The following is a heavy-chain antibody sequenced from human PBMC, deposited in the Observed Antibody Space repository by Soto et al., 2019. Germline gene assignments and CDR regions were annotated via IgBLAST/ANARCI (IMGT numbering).Heavy chain of an antibody. D-gene: IGHD3-16*01. J-gene: IGHJ6*02. Sequence: RLSCAASGFTFSSYGMHWVRQAPGKGLEWVAVIWYDGSNKYYADSVKGRFTISRDNSKNTLYLQMNSLRAEDTAVYYCARDFVSGGPGRVWGYYYYYGMDVWGQGTTVTVSS. CDR2: IWYDGSNK. CDR3: ARDFVSGGPGRVWGYYYYYGMDV. V-gene: IGHV3-33*01. CDR1: GFTFSSYG.